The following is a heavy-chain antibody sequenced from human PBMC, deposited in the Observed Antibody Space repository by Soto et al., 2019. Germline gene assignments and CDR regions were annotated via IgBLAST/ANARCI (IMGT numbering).Heavy chain of an antibody. CDR3: ARVWWIQLWAYFDY. CDR1: GFTCSSYW. J-gene: IGHJ4*02. CDR2: ISSDGSTT. D-gene: IGHD5-18*01. Sequence: GGSLRLSCAASGFTCSSYWMHWVRQVPGKGLVWVSRISSDGSTTTYADSVKGRFTISRDNAKNTLYLQMNSLRAEDTAVYYCARVWWIQLWAYFDYWGQGTLVTVSS. V-gene: IGHV3-74*01.